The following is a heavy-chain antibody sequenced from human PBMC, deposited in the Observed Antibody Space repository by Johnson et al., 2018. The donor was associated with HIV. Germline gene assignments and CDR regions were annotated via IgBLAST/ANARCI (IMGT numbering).Heavy chain of an antibody. V-gene: IGHV3-74*01. J-gene: IGHJ3*02. CDR1: GFTFSNYW. Sequence: VQLVESGGGVVRPGGSLRLSCAVSGFTFSNYWMEWVRQAPGEGLVWVSRISTDGSRTTYADSVKGRFTISRDNAKNTLYLERNGMRADDTAVYYCVRDDDSFHIWGRGTLVTVSS. CDR2: ISTDGSRT. CDR3: VRDDDSFHI.